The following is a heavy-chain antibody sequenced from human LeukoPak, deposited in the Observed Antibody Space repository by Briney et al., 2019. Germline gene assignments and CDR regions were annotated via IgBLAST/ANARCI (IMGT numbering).Heavy chain of an antibody. D-gene: IGHD2-2*01. V-gene: IGHV3-23*01. Sequence: GGSLRLSCAASGSTFSSYAMSWIRQAPGKWLEWISMINVNGGSTYYADSVKGRFTISRDNSKNTLYLQMNSLRAEDTAIYYCAKFPVGYCTSSSCYYFDYWGQGTLVTVSS. J-gene: IGHJ4*02. CDR3: AKFPVGYCTSSSCYYFDY. CDR1: GSTFSSYA. CDR2: INVNGGST.